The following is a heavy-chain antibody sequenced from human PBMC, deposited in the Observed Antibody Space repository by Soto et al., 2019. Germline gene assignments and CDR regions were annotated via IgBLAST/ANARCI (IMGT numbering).Heavy chain of an antibody. Sequence: QVQLVQSGAEVKKPGSSVKVSCKASGGTFSSYTISWVRQAPGQGLEWMGRIISILGIANYAQKFQGRVTITADKSTSTAYMELSSLRSEDTAVYYCARATLYEGDSWGQGTLVTVSS. CDR1: GGTFSSYT. V-gene: IGHV1-69*02. CDR3: ARATLYEGDS. D-gene: IGHD3-22*01. J-gene: IGHJ5*02. CDR2: IISILGIA.